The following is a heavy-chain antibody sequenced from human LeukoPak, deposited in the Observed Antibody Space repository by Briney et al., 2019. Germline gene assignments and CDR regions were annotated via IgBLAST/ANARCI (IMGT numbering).Heavy chain of an antibody. Sequence: GASVKVSCKASGYTFTSYYMHWVRQAPGQGLEWMGIINPSGGSTSYAQKFQGRVTMTRDTSISTAYMELSRLRSDDTAVYYCARVSIVATESFDYWGQGTLVTVSS. CDR3: ARVSIVATESFDY. D-gene: IGHD5-12*01. CDR2: INPSGGST. CDR1: GYTFTSYY. J-gene: IGHJ4*02. V-gene: IGHV1-46*01.